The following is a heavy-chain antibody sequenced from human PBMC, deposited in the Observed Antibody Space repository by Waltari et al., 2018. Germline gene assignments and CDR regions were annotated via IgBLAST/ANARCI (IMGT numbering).Heavy chain of an antibody. CDR3: ARYSQQLVLKALFNWYFDL. D-gene: IGHD6-13*01. Sequence: QVQLQESGPGLVKPSETLSLTCAVSGYSISSGYYWGWIRQPPGKGLEWIGSIYHSGSTYYNPSLKSRVTISVDTSKKQFSLKLSSVTAADTAVYYCARYSQQLVLKALFNWYFDLWGRGTLVTVSS. CDR2: IYHSGST. CDR1: GYSISSGYY. J-gene: IGHJ2*01. V-gene: IGHV4-38-2*01.